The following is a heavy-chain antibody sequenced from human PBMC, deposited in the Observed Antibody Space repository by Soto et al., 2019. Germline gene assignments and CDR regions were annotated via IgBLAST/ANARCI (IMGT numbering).Heavy chain of an antibody. Sequence: GVPVEVACTVSGYSLAQVSMRWMRKAPGKGREWMGGFDPEDGETIYAQKFQGRVTMTEDTSTDTAYMELSSLRSEDTAVYYCATVSPLLGEPYFDYWGQGTLVTVSS. J-gene: IGHJ4*02. V-gene: IGHV1-24*01. CDR1: GYSLAQVS. CDR2: FDPEDGET. D-gene: IGHD3-16*01. CDR3: ATVSPLLGEPYFDY.